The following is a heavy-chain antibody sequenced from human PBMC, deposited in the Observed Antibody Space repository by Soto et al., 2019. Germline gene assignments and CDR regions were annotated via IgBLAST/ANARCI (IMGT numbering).Heavy chain of an antibody. V-gene: IGHV1-46*01. CDR2: INPSGGST. J-gene: IGHJ6*02. Sequence: QVQLVQSGAEVKKPGASVKVSCKASGYTFTSYYMHWVRQAPGQGLEWMGIINPSGGSTSYAQKFQGRVTMTRDTSTSTVYMELSSLRSDDTAVDYCARGKHHDYYYYGMDVWGQGTTVTVSS. D-gene: IGHD2-21*01. CDR1: GYTFTSYY. CDR3: ARGKHHDYYYYGMDV.